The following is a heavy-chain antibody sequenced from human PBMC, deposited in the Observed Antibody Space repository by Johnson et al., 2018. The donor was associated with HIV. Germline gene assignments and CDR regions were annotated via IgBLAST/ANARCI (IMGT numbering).Heavy chain of an antibody. CDR1: GVIFSDYY. CDR2: ISGSGNSI. CDR3: ARGDGYRRAFDI. D-gene: IGHD1-1*01. J-gene: IGHJ3*02. Sequence: QVQLVESGGGLVKPGGSPRLSCAVSGVIFSDYYMSWIRQAPGKGPEWVSYISGSGNSIYYADSVKGRFTISRDNAKNSLYLQMNSLRAEETAVYYCARGDGYRRAFDIWGQGTMVTVSS. V-gene: IGHV3-11*04.